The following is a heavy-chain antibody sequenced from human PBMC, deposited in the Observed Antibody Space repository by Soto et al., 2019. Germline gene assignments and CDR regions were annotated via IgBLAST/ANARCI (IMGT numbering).Heavy chain of an antibody. CDR1: GYTFTGYY. J-gene: IGHJ5*02. Sequence: QVQLVQSGAEVKEPGASVKVSCKASGYTFTGYYMHWARQAPGQGLEWMGWIKSFNGDTNYAQKFQGRVTLTKDTAISTGYMELSRLKSDDTAVYYCARVVSPYYDVLTGDWFDPWGQGTLVPVSS. V-gene: IGHV1-2*02. CDR3: ARVVSPYYDVLTGDWFDP. D-gene: IGHD3-9*01. CDR2: IKSFNGDT.